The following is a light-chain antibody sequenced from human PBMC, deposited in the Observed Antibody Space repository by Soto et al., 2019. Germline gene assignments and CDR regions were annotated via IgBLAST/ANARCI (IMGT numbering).Light chain of an antibody. CDR3: QQYNNWPRT. J-gene: IGKJ1*01. CDR2: GAS. Sequence: EIVMTQSPGTLSVSPGEGATLSFRASQAVSNNLAWYQQKPGQAPRLLIYGASTRATGIPARFSGSGSGTEFTLTISSLQSEDFAVYYCQQYNNWPRTFGQGTKVDIK. CDR1: QAVSNN. V-gene: IGKV3-15*01.